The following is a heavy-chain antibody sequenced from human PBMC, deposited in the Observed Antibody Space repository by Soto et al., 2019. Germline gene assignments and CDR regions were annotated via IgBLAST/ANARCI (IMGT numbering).Heavy chain of an antibody. J-gene: IGHJ6*02. CDR3: VRGTPTPGLDI. D-gene: IGHD1-1*01. V-gene: IGHV3-21*04. Sequence: GGSLRLSCAASGFTFSSYSMNWVRQAPGKGLEWVSSISSSSSYIYYADSVKGRFTTSRDSTRNSLYLNMDSLRVEDTATYYCVRGTPTPGLDIWGRGTTVTVSS. CDR2: ISSSSSYI. CDR1: GFTFSSYS.